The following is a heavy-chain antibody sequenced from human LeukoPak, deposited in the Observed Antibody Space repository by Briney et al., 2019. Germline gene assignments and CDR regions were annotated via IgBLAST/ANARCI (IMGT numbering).Heavy chain of an antibody. V-gene: IGHV3-33*06. CDR1: GFTFSSYG. J-gene: IGHJ4*02. CDR3: AKDRRGCSGWAHDY. CDR2: IWYDGSNK. D-gene: IGHD6-19*01. Sequence: PGRSLRLSCAASGFTFSSYGMHWVRQAPGKGPEWVAVIWYDGSNKYYADSVKGRFTISRDNSKNTLYLQMNSLRAEDTAVYYCAKDRRGCSGWAHDYWGQGTLVTVSS.